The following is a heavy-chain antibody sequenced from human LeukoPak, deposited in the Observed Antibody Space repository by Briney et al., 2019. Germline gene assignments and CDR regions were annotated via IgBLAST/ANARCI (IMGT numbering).Heavy chain of an antibody. CDR1: GGSISSTSYY. CDR2: IYYSGST. Sequence: PSETLSLTCTVSGGSISSTSYYWGWVRQPPGKGLEWIGNIYYSGSTYYNPSLKSRVTISVDTSKNQFSLKLSSVTAADTAVYYCATHTYSSSPFDYWGQGTLVTVSS. CDR3: ATHTYSSSPFDY. J-gene: IGHJ4*02. V-gene: IGHV4-39*07. D-gene: IGHD6-13*01.